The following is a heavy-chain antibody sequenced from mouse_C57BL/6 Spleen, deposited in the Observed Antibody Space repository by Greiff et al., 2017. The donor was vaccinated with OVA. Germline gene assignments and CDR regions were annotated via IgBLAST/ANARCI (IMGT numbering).Heavy chain of an antibody. J-gene: IGHJ4*01. CDR3: ARHGNLVYYDYDVGYAMDY. CDR1: GFTFSSYG. Sequence: EVQLVESGGDLVKPGGSLKLSCAASGFTFSSYGMSWVRQTPDKRLEWVATISSGGSYTYYPDSVKGRFTISRDNAKNTLYLQMSSLKSEDTAMYYCARHGNLVYYDYDVGYAMDYWGQGTSVTVSS. CDR2: ISSGGSYT. V-gene: IGHV5-6*01. D-gene: IGHD2-4*01.